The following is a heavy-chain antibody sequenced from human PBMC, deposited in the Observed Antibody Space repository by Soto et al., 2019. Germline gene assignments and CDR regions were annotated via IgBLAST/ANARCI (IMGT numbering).Heavy chain of an antibody. CDR2: IYWNDDK. CDR1: GFSLSVSGVG. Sequence: KESGPALLNPTQTLTLTCSFSGFSLSVSGVGVGWFRQPPGKALEWLAVIYWNDDKRYRPSLKTRLSITKDTSKHQVVLTMTDMDPVDTATYYCARRPLYTYYHDGSGGYFDQWGQGALVSVSS. J-gene: IGHJ4*02. CDR3: ARRPLYTYYHDGSGGYFDQ. D-gene: IGHD3-22*01. V-gene: IGHV2-5*01.